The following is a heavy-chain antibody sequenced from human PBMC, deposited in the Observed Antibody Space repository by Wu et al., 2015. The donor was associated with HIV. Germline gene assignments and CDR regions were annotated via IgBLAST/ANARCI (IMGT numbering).Heavy chain of an antibody. CDR1: GGTFSSYA. J-gene: IGHJ4*02. Sequence: QVQLVQSGAEVKKPGSSVKVSCKASGGTFSSYAISWVRQAPGQGLEWMGGIIPIFGTANYAQKFQGRVTITTDESTSTAYMELSSLRSEDTAVYYCAREAAAIAAGVERTLHNYLYWGQGTLVTVSS. V-gene: IGHV1-69*05. D-gene: IGHD6-13*01. CDR3: AREAAAIAAGVERTLHNYLY. CDR2: IIPIFGTA.